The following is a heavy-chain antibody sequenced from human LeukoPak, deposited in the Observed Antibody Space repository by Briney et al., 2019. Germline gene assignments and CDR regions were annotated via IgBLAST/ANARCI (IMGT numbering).Heavy chain of an antibody. CDR3: AKDYDFWSGYSKGFDY. D-gene: IGHD3-3*01. J-gene: IGHJ4*02. CDR2: ISGSGGST. Sequence: GGSLRLSCAASGFTFSSYAMSWVRQAPGKGLEWVSAISGSGGSTYYADSVKGRFTISRDNSKNTLYLQMNSLRAEDTAGYYCAKDYDFWSGYSKGFDYWGQGTLVTVSS. V-gene: IGHV3-23*01. CDR1: GFTFSSYA.